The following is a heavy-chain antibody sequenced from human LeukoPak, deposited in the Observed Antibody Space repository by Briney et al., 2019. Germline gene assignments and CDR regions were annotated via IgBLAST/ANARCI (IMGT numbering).Heavy chain of an antibody. CDR1: GGSISSYY. V-gene: IGHV4-59*01. D-gene: IGHD3-22*01. J-gene: IGHJ4*02. CDR3: ARAVEYYYDSSGYYSYYFDY. Sequence: PSETLSLTCTVSGGSISSYYWSWIRQPPGKGLEWVGYIYCSGSTNYNPSLKSRVTISVDTSKNQFSLKLYSVTAADTAVYYCARAVEYYYDSSGYYSYYFDYWGQGTLVTVSS. CDR2: IYCSGST.